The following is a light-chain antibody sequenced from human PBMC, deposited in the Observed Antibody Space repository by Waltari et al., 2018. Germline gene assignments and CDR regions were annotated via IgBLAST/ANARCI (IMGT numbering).Light chain of an antibody. J-gene: IGLJ2*01. Sequence: TVVTQEPSLSVSPGGTVTLTCGLSSGSVSTNNFPTWYRQTPGQAAHLLIYNTNSRPSGVPDHFSGSILGNKAALTISGAQADDESDYYCSLYLDSGIYWIFGGGTRLTVL. CDR2: NTN. V-gene: IGLV8-61*01. CDR3: SLYLDSGIYWI. CDR1: SGSVSTNNF.